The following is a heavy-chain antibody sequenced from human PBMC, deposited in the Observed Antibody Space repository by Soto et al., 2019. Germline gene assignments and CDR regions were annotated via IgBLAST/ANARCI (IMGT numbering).Heavy chain of an antibody. J-gene: IGHJ6*02. CDR2: ISGSGGST. CDR3: AKDAFWRGYANYGMDV. V-gene: IGHV3-23*01. Sequence: PGGSLRLSCAASGFTFSSYAMSWVRQAPGKGLEWVSAISGSGGSTYYADSVKGRFTISRDNSKNTLYLQMNSLRAEDTAVYYCAKDAFWRGYANYGMDVWGQGTTVTVYS. D-gene: IGHD3-3*01. CDR1: GFTFSSYA.